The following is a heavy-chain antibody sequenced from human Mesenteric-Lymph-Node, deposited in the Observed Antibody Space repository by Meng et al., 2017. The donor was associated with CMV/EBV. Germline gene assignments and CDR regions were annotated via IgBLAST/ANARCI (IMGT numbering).Heavy chain of an antibody. D-gene: IGHD4-11*01. CDR3: ARTPYSSTYFDY. V-gene: IGHV4-59*01. Sequence: SETLSLTCAVYGGSFSGYYWSWIRQPPGKGLEWIGYIYYSGSTNYNPSLKSRVTISVDTSKNQFSLKLSSVTAADTAVYYCARTPYSSTYFDYWGQGTLVTVSS. CDR2: IYYSGST. J-gene: IGHJ4*02. CDR1: GGSFSGYY.